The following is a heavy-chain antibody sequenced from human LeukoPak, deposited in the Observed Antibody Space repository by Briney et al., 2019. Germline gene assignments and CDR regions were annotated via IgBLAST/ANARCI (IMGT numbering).Heavy chain of an antibody. CDR1: GYTFTSYA. V-gene: IGHV1-3*01. CDR2: INAGNGNT. Sequence: GASVKVPCKASGYTFTSYAMHWVRQAPGQRLEWMGWINAGNGNTKYSQKFQGRVTITRDTSASTAYMELSSLRSEDTAVYYCARDPGGDYQYYYYYYGMDVWGQGTTVTVSS. J-gene: IGHJ6*02. D-gene: IGHD4-17*01. CDR3: ARDPGGDYQYYYYYYGMDV.